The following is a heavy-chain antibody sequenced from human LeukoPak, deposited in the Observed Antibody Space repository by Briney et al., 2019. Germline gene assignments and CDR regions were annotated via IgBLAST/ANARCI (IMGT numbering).Heavy chain of an antibody. J-gene: IGHJ4*02. CDR3: ARTKTRAGIDY. V-gene: IGHV4-61*02. Sequence: PSETLPLTCTVSGGSISSGSYYWSWIRQPAGKGLEWIGRIYTSGSTNYNPSLKSRVTISVDTSKNQFSLKLSSVTAADTAVYYCARTKTRAGIDYWGQGTLVTVSS. CDR2: IYTSGST. CDR1: GGSISSGSYY. D-gene: IGHD6-13*01.